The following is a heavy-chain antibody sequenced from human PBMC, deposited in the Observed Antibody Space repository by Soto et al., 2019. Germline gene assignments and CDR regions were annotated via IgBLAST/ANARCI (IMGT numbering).Heavy chain of an antibody. J-gene: IGHJ5*02. CDR2: VYKTGTT. CDR1: GDSTSRSDYY. Sequence: PSETLSLTCTVSGDSTSRSDYYWGWIRQPPGKDLEWIGTVYKTGTTYYNPSLKSRVTASVDTSKNQFSLKLRSVTAADTAVYYCARHDCRGASCRRGTFDPWGQGILVTVSS. V-gene: IGHV4-39*01. D-gene: IGHD2-15*01. CDR3: ARHDCRGASCRRGTFDP.